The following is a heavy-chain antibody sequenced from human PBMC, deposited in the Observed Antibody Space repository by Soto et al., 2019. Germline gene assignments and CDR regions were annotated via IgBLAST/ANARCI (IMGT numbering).Heavy chain of an antibody. CDR3: ARGLSGGYNWFDP. V-gene: IGHV1-69*13. J-gene: IGHJ5*02. Sequence: ASVKVSCKASGSTFSSYAISWVRQAPGQGLEWMGGIIPIFGTANYAQKFQGRVTITADESTSTAYMELSSLRSEDTAVYYCARGLSGGYNWFDPWGQGTLVTVSS. D-gene: IGHD3-10*01. CDR1: GSTFSSYA. CDR2: IIPIFGTA.